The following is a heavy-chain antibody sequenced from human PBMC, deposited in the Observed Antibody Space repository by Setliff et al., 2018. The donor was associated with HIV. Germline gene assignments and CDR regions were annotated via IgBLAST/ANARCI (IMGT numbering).Heavy chain of an antibody. CDR1: GFTFSSYS. J-gene: IGHJ6*03. D-gene: IGHD4-17*01. CDR2: ISNGGST. Sequence: PGGSLRLSCAASGFTFSSYSMNWVRQAPGKGLEWVSSISNGGSTYYADSVKGRFTISRDNSKNTLYLQMSSLRAEDTAVYYCVKARVDGDYYYYYYMDVWGKGTTVTVSS. CDR3: VKARVDGDYYYYYYMDV. V-gene: IGHV3-64D*09.